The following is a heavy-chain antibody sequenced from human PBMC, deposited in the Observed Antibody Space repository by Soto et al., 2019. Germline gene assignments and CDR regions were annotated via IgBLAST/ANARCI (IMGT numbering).Heavy chain of an antibody. CDR1: GDSVSSNSAA. CDR3: ARYTSSWYLEY. Sequence: QVQLQQSGPGLVKPSQTLSLICAISGDSVSSNSAAWNWIRQSPSGGLEWLGRTYYRSKWYADYALSVRSLITIIPDTSKNQFSLHLNSVTPEDTAVYYCARYTSSWYLEYWGQGTLVTVSS. V-gene: IGHV6-1*01. J-gene: IGHJ4*02. CDR2: TYYRSKWYA. D-gene: IGHD2-15*01.